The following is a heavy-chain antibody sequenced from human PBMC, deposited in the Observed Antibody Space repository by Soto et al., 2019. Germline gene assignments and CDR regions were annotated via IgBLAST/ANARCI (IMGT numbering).Heavy chain of an antibody. V-gene: IGHV3-30*18. CDR1: GFTFSSYG. CDR2: ISYDGSNK. D-gene: IGHD2-2*02. Sequence: RLSCAASGFTFSSYGMHWVRQAPGKGLEWVAVISYDGSNKYYADSVKGRFTISRDNSKNTLYLQMNSLRAEDTAVYYCAKEYCSSTSCYTYFDYWGQGTLVTVSS. J-gene: IGHJ4*02. CDR3: AKEYCSSTSCYTYFDY.